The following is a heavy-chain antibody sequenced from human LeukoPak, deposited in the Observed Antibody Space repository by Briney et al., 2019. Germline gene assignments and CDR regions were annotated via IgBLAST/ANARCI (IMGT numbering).Heavy chain of an antibody. Sequence: SETLSLTCTVSGGSISSYYWSWIRQPPGKGLEWIGYIYYSGSTNYNPSLKSRVTISVDTSKNHFSLKLSSVTAADTAVYYCAREIYYYYMDVWGKGTTVTVSS. V-gene: IGHV4-59*01. CDR1: GGSISSYY. CDR3: AREIYYYYMDV. J-gene: IGHJ6*03. CDR2: IYYSGST.